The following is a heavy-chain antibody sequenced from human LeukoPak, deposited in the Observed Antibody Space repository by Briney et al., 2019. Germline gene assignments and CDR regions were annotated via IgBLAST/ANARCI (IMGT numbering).Heavy chain of an antibody. V-gene: IGHV3-74*01. CDR2: INSDGTST. CDR3: ARWADYGGNSGYDY. D-gene: IGHD4-23*01. Sequence: GGSLRLSCAASGFTFSSYWMHWVRHAPGKGLVWVSRINSDGTSTSYADSVKGRFTISRDNAKNTLYLQMNSLRAEDTAVYYCARWADYGGNSGYDYWGQGTLVTVPS. J-gene: IGHJ4*02. CDR1: GFTFSSYW.